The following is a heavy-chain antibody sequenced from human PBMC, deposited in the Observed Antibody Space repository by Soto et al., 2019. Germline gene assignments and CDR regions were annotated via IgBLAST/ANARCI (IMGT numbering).Heavy chain of an antibody. CDR1: GYTFTRYA. V-gene: IGHV1-3*05. CDR3: AREGSESYWAFDY. CDR2: INAGNGNT. D-gene: IGHD3-10*01. J-gene: IGHJ4*02. Sequence: QVQLVQSGAEEKKPGASVKVSCKASGYTFTRYAFHWVRQAPGQRLEWMGWINAGNGNTKYSQKFQGRVTITRDTSASTAYMELSSLRSEDTAVYYCAREGSESYWAFDYWGQGTLVTVSS.